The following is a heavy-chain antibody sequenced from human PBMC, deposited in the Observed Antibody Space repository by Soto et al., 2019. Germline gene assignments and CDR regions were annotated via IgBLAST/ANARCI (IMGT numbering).Heavy chain of an antibody. CDR3: ARGPPFMVAMYYYYGMDV. V-gene: IGHV1-2*04. CDR1: GYTFTGYY. CDR2: INPNSGGT. Sequence: ASVKVSCKASGYTFTGYYMHWVRQAPGQGLEWMGWINPNSGGTNYAQKFQGWVTMTRDTSISTAYMELSRLRSDDTAVYYCARGPPFMVAMYYYYGMDVWGQGTTVTVSS. D-gene: IGHD5-12*01. J-gene: IGHJ6*02.